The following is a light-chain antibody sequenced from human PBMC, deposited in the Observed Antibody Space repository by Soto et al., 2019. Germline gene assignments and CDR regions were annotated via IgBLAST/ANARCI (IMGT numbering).Light chain of an antibody. CDR1: QSVAGN. CDR2: GVS. J-gene: IGKJ4*01. Sequence: ERVMMQSPATLSVSPGETSTLSCMASQSVAGNLAWYQQKPCQPPRLLIYGVSTRATGVPARFSGSGSETDFSLTISSLQIEDFALYYCQQSNNWPPLTFGGGTKVDIK. V-gene: IGKV3-15*01. CDR3: QQSNNWPPLT.